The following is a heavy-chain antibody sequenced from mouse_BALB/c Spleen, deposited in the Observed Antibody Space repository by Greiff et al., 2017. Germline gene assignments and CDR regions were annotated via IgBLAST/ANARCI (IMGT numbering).Heavy chain of an antibody. J-gene: IGHJ2*01. CDR2: IDPANGNT. D-gene: IGHD4-1*01. CDR1: GFNIKDTY. V-gene: IGHV14-3*02. Sequence: VQLKQSGAELVKPGASVKLSCTASGFNIKDTYMHWVKQRPEQGLEWIGRIDPANGNTKYDPKFQGKATITADTSSNTAYLQLSSLTSEDTAVYYCARLWDVSYFDYWGQGTTLTVSS. CDR3: ARLWDVSYFDY.